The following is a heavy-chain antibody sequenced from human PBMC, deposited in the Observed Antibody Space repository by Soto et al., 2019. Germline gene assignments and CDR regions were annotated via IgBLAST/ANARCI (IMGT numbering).Heavy chain of an antibody. CDR3: ARELYQVISDGMDV. V-gene: IGHV1-2*02. Sequence: ASVKVSGKASGYTFTGYYTHWVREAPGQGLEWMGWINPQTGGTSYAQKFQGRVTLSRDTSINTAYLELSRLTFDDAAVYFCARELYQVISDGMDVWGQGTTVTVSS. J-gene: IGHJ6*02. CDR2: INPQTGGT. CDR1: GYTFTGYY. D-gene: IGHD2-2*01.